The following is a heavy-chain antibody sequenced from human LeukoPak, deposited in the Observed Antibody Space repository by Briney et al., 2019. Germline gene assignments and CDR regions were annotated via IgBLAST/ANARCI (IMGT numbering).Heavy chain of an antibody. CDR1: GGSFSGYY. Sequence: SETLSLTCAVYGGSFSGYYWSWIRQPPGKGLEWIGEINHSGSTNYNPSLKSRVTISVDTSKNQFSLKLSSVTAADTAVYYCARGSSGSYTFDPWGQGTLVTVSS. D-gene: IGHD1-26*01. J-gene: IGHJ5*02. CDR3: ARGSSGSYTFDP. CDR2: INHSGST. V-gene: IGHV4-34*01.